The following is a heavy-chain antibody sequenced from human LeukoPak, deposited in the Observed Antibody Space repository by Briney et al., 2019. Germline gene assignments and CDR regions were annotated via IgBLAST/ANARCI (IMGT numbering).Heavy chain of an antibody. CDR2: ISGSGGST. CDR1: GFTFSSYA. D-gene: IGHD6-19*01. Sequence: GGSLRLSCAASGFTFSSYAMSWVRQAPGKGLEWVSAISGSGGSTYYADSVKGRFTISRDNSKNTLYLQMNSLRAEDTAVYYCAKYNSGWNGGMIDAFDIWGQGTMVTVSS. CDR3: AKYNSGWNGGMIDAFDI. V-gene: IGHV3-23*01. J-gene: IGHJ3*02.